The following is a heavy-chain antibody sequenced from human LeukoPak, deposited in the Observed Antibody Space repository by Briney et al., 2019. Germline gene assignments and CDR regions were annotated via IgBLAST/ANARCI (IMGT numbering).Heavy chain of an antibody. CDR1: GGSISSGDYY. CDR3: ARGFPLRGDAFDI. D-gene: IGHD4-17*01. J-gene: IGHJ3*02. V-gene: IGHV4-39*07. CDR2: INHSGST. Sequence: SETLSLTCTVSGGSISSGDYYWSWIRQPPGKGLEWIGEINHSGSTNYNPSLKSRVTISVDTSKNQFSLKLSSVTAADTAVYYCARGFPLRGDAFDIWGQGTMVTVSS.